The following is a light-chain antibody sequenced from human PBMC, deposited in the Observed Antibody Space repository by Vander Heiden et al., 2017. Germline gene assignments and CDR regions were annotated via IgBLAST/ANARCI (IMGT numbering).Light chain of an antibody. CDR3: QSYDRSLSGSV. V-gene: IGLV1-40*01. Sequence: QSVLTKPPSVSGGPGQRVTISCTGSSSNIGADYHVHWYQQLPGTAPRLLIYANNFRPSGVPDRFSGSKSGTSASLAITGLQAEDEADYYCQSYDRSLSGSVFGGGTKLTVL. CDR2: ANN. J-gene: IGLJ3*02. CDR1: SSNIGADYH.